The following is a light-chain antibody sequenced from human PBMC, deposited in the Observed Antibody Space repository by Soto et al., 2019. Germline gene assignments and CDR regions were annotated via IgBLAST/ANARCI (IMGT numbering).Light chain of an antibody. V-gene: IGKV3D-20*01. CDR3: QQYGSSPS. CDR2: DTS. J-gene: IGKJ1*01. Sequence: DIVLTQSPATLSLSPGERATLYCGASQRVSGGFLAWYQQKPGLAPRLILYDTSFRATSIPDRISGSGSGTDVTLTISRLDPEDVAFYYCQQYGSSPSFGQGTKVEIK. CDR1: QRVSGGF.